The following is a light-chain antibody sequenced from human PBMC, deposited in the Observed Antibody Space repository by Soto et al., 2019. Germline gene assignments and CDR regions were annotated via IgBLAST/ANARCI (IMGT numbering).Light chain of an antibody. J-gene: IGKJ1*01. CDR2: GAS. CDR3: QQYGHSLWT. V-gene: IGKV3-20*01. Sequence: DIVLTQSPGTLSLSPGERGCLSCRASQSVSSGRLAWYQQKPGQAPRLLIYGASSRPTGIPDRFSGSGSGTDFTLTISRLEPEDYAVYYCQQYGHSLWTFGQGTKVDIK. CDR1: QSVSSGR.